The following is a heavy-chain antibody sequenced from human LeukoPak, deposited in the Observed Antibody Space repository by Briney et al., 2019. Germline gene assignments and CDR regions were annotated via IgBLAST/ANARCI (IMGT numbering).Heavy chain of an antibody. V-gene: IGHV4-59*01. D-gene: IGHD3-16*01. CDR1: GGSISSYY. CDR3: ARSGGIRDWGT. CDR2: IYYSGST. Sequence: PSETLSLTCTVSGGSISSYYWSWIRQPPGKGLEWIGYIYYSGSTNYNPSLKSRVTISVDTSKNQSSLKLSSVTAADTAVYYCARSGGIRDWGTWGQGTLVTVSS. J-gene: IGHJ5*02.